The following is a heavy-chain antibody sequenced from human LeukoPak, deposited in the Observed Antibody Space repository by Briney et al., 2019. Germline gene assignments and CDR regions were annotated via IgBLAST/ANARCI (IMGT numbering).Heavy chain of an antibody. V-gene: IGHV3-30*02. J-gene: IGHJ4*02. CDR3: ASNREYYYDSSGLAY. D-gene: IGHD3-22*01. CDR1: GFTFSSYG. CDR2: IRYDGSNK. Sequence: GGSLRLSCAASGFTFSSYGMHWVRQAPGKGLEWVAFIRYDGSNKYYADSVKGRFTISRDNSKNTLYLQMNSLRAEDTAVYYCASNREYYYDSSGLAYWGQGTLVTVS.